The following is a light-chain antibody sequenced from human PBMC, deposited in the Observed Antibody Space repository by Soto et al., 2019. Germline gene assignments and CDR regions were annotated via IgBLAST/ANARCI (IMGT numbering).Light chain of an antibody. CDR1: QSVSRH. CDR2: DAS. V-gene: IGKV3-11*01. Sequence: EIVLTQSPATLSLSPGERATLSCRASQSVSRHLAWYQQKPGQAPRLLIYDASNRATGIPARFSGSGSGTDFTLTISSLEPEDSAVHYCQQRSNWLTFGGGTKVEIK. CDR3: QQRSNWLT. J-gene: IGKJ4*01.